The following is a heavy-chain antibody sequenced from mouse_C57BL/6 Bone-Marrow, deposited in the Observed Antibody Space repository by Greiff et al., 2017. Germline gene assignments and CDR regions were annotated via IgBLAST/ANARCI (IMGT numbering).Heavy chain of an antibody. CDR3: ARWGWLLYWYFDV. V-gene: IGHV1-54*01. Sequence: QVQLKQSGAELVRPGTSVKVSCKASGYAFTNYLIEWVKQRPGQGLEWIGVINPGSGGTNYNEKFKGKATLTADKSSSTAYMQLSSLTSDDSAVSFCARWGWLLYWYFDVWGTGTTVTVSS. D-gene: IGHD2-3*01. CDR2: INPGSGGT. CDR1: GYAFTNYL. J-gene: IGHJ1*03.